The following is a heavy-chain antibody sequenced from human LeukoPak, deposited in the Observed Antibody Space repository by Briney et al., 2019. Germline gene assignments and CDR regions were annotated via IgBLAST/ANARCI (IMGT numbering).Heavy chain of an antibody. Sequence: GGSLRLSCAASGFTFSSYTINWVHQAPGKGLEWVSYISSGGGTIYYADSVKGRFSISRDNAKNSLYLQMNSLRAEGTAVYYCALRFLEWFRDAFDIWGQGTMVTVSS. J-gene: IGHJ3*02. CDR1: GFTFSSYT. CDR3: ALRFLEWFRDAFDI. V-gene: IGHV3-48*04. CDR2: ISSGGGTI. D-gene: IGHD3-3*01.